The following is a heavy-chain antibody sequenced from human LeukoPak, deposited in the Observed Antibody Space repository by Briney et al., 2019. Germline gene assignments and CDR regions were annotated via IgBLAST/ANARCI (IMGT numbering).Heavy chain of an antibody. CDR2: ISGGGGST. J-gene: IGHJ4*02. D-gene: IGHD3-3*01. CDR1: GFTFSSYA. Sequence: GGSLRLSCAASGFTFSSYAMSWVRQAPGKGLEWVSLISGGGGSTYYADSVKGRFTISRDNSKNTLYLQMNSLRAEDTAVYYCAKDAPGGRSGYNDYWGQGTLVTVSS. CDR3: AKDAPGGRSGYNDY. V-gene: IGHV3-23*01.